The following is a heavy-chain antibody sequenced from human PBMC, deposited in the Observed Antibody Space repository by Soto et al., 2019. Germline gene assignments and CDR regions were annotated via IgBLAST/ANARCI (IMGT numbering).Heavy chain of an antibody. CDR3: ARLYGSGSWTFYYYYGMDV. V-gene: IGHV4-39*01. J-gene: IGHJ6*02. Sequence: PSETLSLTCTVSGGSISSSSYYWGWIRQPPGKGLEWIGSIYYSGSTYYNPSLKSRVTISVDTSKNQFSLKLSSVTAADTAVYYCARLYGSGSWTFYYYYGMDVWGQGTTVTVS. D-gene: IGHD3-10*01. CDR2: IYYSGST. CDR1: GGSISSSSYY.